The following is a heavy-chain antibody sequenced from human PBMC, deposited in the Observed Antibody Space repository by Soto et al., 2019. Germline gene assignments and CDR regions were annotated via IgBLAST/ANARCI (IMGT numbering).Heavy chain of an antibody. D-gene: IGHD3-22*01. CDR2: IVVGSGNT. V-gene: IGHV1-58*01. Sequence: GASVNVSCKASGFTFTSSSVQWVRQARGQRLECIGWIVVGSGNTNYAQKFQERVTITRDMSTSTAYMELSSLRSEDTAVYYCAAYYYDSSGYYIGYAFDIWGQGTMVTVSS. CDR1: GFTFTSSS. J-gene: IGHJ3*02. CDR3: AAYYYDSSGYYIGYAFDI.